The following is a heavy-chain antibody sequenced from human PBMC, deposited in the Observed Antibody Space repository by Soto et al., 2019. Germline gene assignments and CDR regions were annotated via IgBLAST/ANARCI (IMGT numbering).Heavy chain of an antibody. V-gene: IGHV1-18*04. D-gene: IGHD2-2*01. CDR3: ARDIRRGYCSSTSCPFFDY. J-gene: IGHJ4*02. CDR2: ISAYNGNT. CDR1: GYTFTSYG. Sequence: QVQLVQSGAEVKKPGASVKVSCKASGYTFTSYGISWVRQAPGQGLEWMGWISAYNGNTNYAQKLQGRVTMTTDTSTCTAYMELRSLRSDDTAVYYCARDIRRGYCSSTSCPFFDYWGQGTLVTVSS.